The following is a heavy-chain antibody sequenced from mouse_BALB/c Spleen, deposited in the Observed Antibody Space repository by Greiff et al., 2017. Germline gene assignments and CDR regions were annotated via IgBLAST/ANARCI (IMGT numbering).Heavy chain of an antibody. CDR2: IDPANGNT. V-gene: IGHV14-3*02. J-gene: IGHJ3*01. D-gene: IGHD2-4*01. CDR1: GFNIKDTY. CDR3: ARGDYDAWFAY. Sequence: EVQRVESGAELVKPGASVKLSCTASGFNIKDTYMHWVKQRPEQGLEWIGRIDPANGNTKYDPKFQGKATITADTSSNTAYLQLSSLTSEDTAVYYCARGDYDAWFAYWGQGTLVTVSA.